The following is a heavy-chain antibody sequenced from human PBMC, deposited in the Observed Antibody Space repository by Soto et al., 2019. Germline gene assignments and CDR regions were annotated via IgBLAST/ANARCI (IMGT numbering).Heavy chain of an antibody. V-gene: IGHV3-7*01. CDR1: GFTFSSYW. Sequence: GESLKISCAASGFTFSSYWMSWVRQAPGKGLEWVANIKQDGSEKYYVDSVKGRFTISRDNAKNSLYLQMNSLRAEDTAVYYCARDRGFNWYFDLWGRGTLVTVSS. J-gene: IGHJ2*01. CDR3: ARDRGFNWYFDL. CDR2: IKQDGSEK.